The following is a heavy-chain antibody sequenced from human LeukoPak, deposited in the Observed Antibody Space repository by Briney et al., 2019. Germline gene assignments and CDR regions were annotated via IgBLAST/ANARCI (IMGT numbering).Heavy chain of an antibody. J-gene: IGHJ4*02. CDR3: AKAQAYCSGGSCYSSFDY. CDR2: ISGSAGST. CDR1: GFTFSSYA. V-gene: IGHV3-23*01. Sequence: GGSLRLSCAASGFTFSSYAMSWVRQAPGKGLEWVSGISGSAGSTYYADSVKDQFTISRDNPKNTLYLQMNSLRAEDTAVYYCAKAQAYCSGGSCYSSFDYWGQGTLVTVSS. D-gene: IGHD2-15*01.